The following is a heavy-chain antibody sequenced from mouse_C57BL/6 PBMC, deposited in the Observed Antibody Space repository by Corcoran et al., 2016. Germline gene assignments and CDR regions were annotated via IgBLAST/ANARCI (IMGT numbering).Heavy chain of an antibody. CDR1: GYTFTDYY. CDR3: ASRDYYGSSQPFDY. CDR2: INPNNGCT. D-gene: IGHD1-1*01. Sequence: EVQLQQSGPELVKPGASVKISCKASGYTFTDYYMNWVKQSHGKSLDWIGDINPNNGCTSYNLKFKGKATLTVDKSSSTAYMALRSLTSADSAGYYWASRDYYGSSQPFDYWGQGTTLTVSS. V-gene: IGHV1-26*01. J-gene: IGHJ2*01.